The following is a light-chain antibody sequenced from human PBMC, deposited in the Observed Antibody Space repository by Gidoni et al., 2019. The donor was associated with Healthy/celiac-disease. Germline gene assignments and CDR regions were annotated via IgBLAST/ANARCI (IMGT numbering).Light chain of an antibody. Sequence: DIQMTQSPSTLSASVGDRVTITCRASQSISSWLAWYQQKPGKAPKLLIYKASSLESGVPSRVSGSGSGTEVTLTISSLQPDDFAAYYCQQYNSYSWTFGQXTKVEIK. CDR3: QQYNSYSWT. J-gene: IGKJ1*01. CDR2: KAS. CDR1: QSISSW. V-gene: IGKV1-5*03.